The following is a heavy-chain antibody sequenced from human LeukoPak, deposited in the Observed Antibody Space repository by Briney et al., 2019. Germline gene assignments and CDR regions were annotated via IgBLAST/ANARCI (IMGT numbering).Heavy chain of an antibody. CDR3: ARVEVGYGSGRRENYYYYYMDV. CDR1: GGSISSSSYY. D-gene: IGHD3-10*01. V-gene: IGHV4-39*07. J-gene: IGHJ6*03. Sequence: SETLSLTCTVPGGSISSSSYYSGWIRQPPGKGLEWIVSIYYSGSTYYNPSLKSRVTISVDTSKNQFSLKLSSVTAADTDVYYCARVEVGYGSGRRENYYYYYMDVWGKGTTVTISS. CDR2: IYYSGST.